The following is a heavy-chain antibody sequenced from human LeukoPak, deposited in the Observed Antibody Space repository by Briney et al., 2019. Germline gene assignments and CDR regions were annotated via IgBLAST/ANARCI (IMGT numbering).Heavy chain of an antibody. CDR3: ARDSRIAVAGTGSWFDF. CDR1: GYTFTSYG. D-gene: IGHD6-19*01. Sequence: GASVKVSCKASGYTFTSYGISWVRQASGQGLEWMGWISAYNGDTEYAQNFQGRVTLTTDTSTRTAYMELTSLRSDDTAVYYCARDSRIAVAGTGSWFDFWGQGTLVTVSS. J-gene: IGHJ5*01. CDR2: ISAYNGDT. V-gene: IGHV1-18*01.